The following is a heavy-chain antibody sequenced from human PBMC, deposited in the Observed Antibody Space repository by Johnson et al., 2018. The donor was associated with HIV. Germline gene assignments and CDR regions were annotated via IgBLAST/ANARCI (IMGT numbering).Heavy chain of an antibody. D-gene: IGHD2-8*02. Sequence: VQLVETGGGLIQPGGSLRLSCVASGFTVRKGLEWVSVIYSGGSTYYADSVKGRFTISRDNSKNTLYLQMNSLRVEDTAVYSCAKEDCTGVVCSDDGVDIWGLDNGHSLF. V-gene: IGHV3-53*05. CDR2: IYSGGST. CDR1: GFTV. J-gene: IGHJ3*02. CDR3: AKEDCTGVVCSDDGVDI.